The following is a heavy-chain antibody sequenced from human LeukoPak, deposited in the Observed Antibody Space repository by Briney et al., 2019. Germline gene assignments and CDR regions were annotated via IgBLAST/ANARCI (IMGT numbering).Heavy chain of an antibody. CDR3: ARPMNDIAVAGAFDI. V-gene: IGHV5-51*01. J-gene: IGHJ3*02. D-gene: IGHD6-19*01. Sequence: GESRHLSCMGSEYSYTSYWIGWVRHMPGTGLEGMEITYTGHSYTRYSPSFKAQVTISAAKSIRTAYLQWSSPEASDTAMYYCARPMNDIAVAGAFDIWGQGTMVTVSS. CDR1: EYSYTSYW. CDR2: TYTGHSYT.